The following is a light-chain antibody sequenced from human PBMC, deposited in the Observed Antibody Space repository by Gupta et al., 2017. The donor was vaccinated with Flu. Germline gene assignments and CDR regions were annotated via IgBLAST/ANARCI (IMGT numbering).Light chain of an antibody. CDR3: RQAKHFPLT. CDR2: KSS. CDR1: QSRGDSDGNTY. V-gene: IGKV2-24*01. Sequence: VTLGQPASISCRSSQSRGDSDGNTYLSWIQQRPGQPPRLLIYKSSTRCSGVPDRFSGSGADTDFTLKISRVEAEDVGVYYCRQAKHFPLTFGQGTKVEIK. J-gene: IGKJ1*01.